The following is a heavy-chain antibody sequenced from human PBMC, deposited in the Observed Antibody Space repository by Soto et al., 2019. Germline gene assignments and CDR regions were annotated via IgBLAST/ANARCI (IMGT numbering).Heavy chain of an antibody. J-gene: IGHJ6*02. CDR1: GGSIRSTNW. Sequence: XETLSLTFFVSGGSIRSTNWWAWVRQTPVKGLEWIGEVYHNGTSNYNPSLKGRATISVDTSKDQVSLRLNSVIDADTAVYYCARDLDRYCSVTSCHAMDVWGQGTPVTVSS. CDR2: VYHNGTS. V-gene: IGHV4-4*02. D-gene: IGHD2-15*01. CDR3: ARDLDRYCSVTSCHAMDV.